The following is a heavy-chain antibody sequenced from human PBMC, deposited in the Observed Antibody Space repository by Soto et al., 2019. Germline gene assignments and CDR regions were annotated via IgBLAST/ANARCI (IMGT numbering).Heavy chain of an antibody. CDR2: MYNSERT. CDR3: AREPLAHSYFDL. Sequence: QVQLQESDPGLVKPSENPSLTCTVSGGSISGYYWSWIRQPAGKGLEWIGRMYNSERTNYNPSLKSRVTMSMDTSKNQFSLKLTSVTAADTAVYFCAREPLAHSYFDLWGQGTLVTVSS. CDR1: GGSISGYY. J-gene: IGHJ4*02. V-gene: IGHV4-4*07.